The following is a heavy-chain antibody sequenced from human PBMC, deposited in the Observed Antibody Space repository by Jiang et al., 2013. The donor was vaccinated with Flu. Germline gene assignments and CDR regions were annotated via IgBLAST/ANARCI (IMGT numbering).Heavy chain of an antibody. CDR3: ARYGGPTLAANWFDF. J-gene: IGHJ5*01. D-gene: IGHD1-26*01. V-gene: IGHV5-51*01. CDR1: GYRFTNYW. CDR2: IYPGGSDT. Sequence: GAEVKKPGESLKISCQASGYRFTNYWIGWVRQMPGKGLEWMGIIYPGGSDTRYRPSFHGHVTISADKSISTAYLQWSSLKASDTAMYYCARYGGPTLAANWFDFWGQGTLVTVSS.